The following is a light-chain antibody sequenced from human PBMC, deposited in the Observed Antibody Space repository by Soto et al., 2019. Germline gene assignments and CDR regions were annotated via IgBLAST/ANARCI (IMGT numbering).Light chain of an antibody. CDR3: QHYNSYSEA. J-gene: IGKJ1*01. Sequence: DIQMTQSPSTLSGSVGDRVTITCRASQTISSWLAWYQQKPGKAPKLLIYKASTLKSWVPSRFSGSGSGTEFTLTISSLQPDDFATYDCQHYNSYSEAFGQGTKVELK. V-gene: IGKV1-5*03. CDR2: KAS. CDR1: QTISSW.